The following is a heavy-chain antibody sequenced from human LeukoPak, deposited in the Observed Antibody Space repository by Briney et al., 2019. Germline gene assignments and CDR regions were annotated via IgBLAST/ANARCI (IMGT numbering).Heavy chain of an antibody. J-gene: IGHJ4*02. V-gene: IGHV4-59*01. CDR2: IYYSGST. D-gene: IGHD5-18*01. Sequence: PSETLSLTCTVSGGSISSYYWSWIRQPPGKGLEWIGYIYYSGSTNYNPSLKSRVTISVDTSKNQFSLKLSSVTASDTAVYYCAIADTAMAEPFDYWGQGTLVTVSS. CDR3: AIADTAMAEPFDY. CDR1: GGSISSYY.